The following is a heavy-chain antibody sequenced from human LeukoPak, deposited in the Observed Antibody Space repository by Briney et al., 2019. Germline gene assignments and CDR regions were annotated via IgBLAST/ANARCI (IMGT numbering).Heavy chain of an antibody. CDR1: GLLFDNYA. V-gene: IGHV3-74*01. CDR2: INSDGSKT. J-gene: IGHJ3*02. CDR3: SRGGDYHAFDI. D-gene: IGHD4-17*01. Sequence: GGSLRLSCSGSGLLFDNYAMHWVRQAPGKGLVWVSRINSDGSKTIYANSVKGRFTFSRDNAKNTLYLQMNSLRAEDTGVYYCSRGGDYHAFDIWGQGTMVTVSS.